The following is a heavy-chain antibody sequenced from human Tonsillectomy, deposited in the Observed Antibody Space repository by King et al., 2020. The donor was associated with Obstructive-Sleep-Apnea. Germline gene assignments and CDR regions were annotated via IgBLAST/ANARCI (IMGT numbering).Heavy chain of an antibody. CDR3: ARDTADYYDSCGYYYYYGMDV. D-gene: IGHD3-22*01. CDR2: IWYDGSNK. CDR1: GFTFSSYG. Sequence: QLVQSGGGVVQPGRSLRLSCAASGFTFSSYGMHWVRQAPGKGLEWVAVIWYDGSNKYYADSVKGRFTISRDNSKNTLYLQMNSLRAEDTAVYYCARDTADYYDSCGYYYYYGMDVWGQGTTVTVSS. V-gene: IGHV3-33*01. J-gene: IGHJ6*02.